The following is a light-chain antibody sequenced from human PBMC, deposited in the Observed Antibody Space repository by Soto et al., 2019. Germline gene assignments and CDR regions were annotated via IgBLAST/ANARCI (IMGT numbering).Light chain of an antibody. CDR1: QSIRSF. J-gene: IGKJ1*01. CDR2: GTS. CDR3: QKGHDRPWA. V-gene: IGKV1-39*01. Sequence: DIQMTQSPASLSASVGDRVTITCRASQSIRSFLNWYQQKPGKAPKLLVYGTSSLQDGVPLRFSGSGSEKEFTLTISSLQPEDCASYYCQKGHDRPWAFGPGAKVQVK.